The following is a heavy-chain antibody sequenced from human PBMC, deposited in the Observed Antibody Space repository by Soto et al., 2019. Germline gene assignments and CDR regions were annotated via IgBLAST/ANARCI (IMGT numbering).Heavy chain of an antibody. CDR2: IYYSGST. V-gene: IGHV4-59*08. Sequence: SGTLSLTCTVSGGSISSYYWSWIRQPPGKGPEWIGYIYYSGSTNYNPSLKSRVTISVDTSKNQFSLKLSSVTAADTAVYYCARQSLIAVIDYWGQGTLVTVSS. D-gene: IGHD6-19*01. J-gene: IGHJ4*02. CDR3: ARQSLIAVIDY. CDR1: GGSISSYY.